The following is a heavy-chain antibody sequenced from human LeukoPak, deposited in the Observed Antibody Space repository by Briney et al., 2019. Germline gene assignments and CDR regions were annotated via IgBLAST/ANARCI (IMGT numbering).Heavy chain of an antibody. CDR2: IYNSGST. D-gene: IGHD4-23*01. CDR3: ARHAYYGAKDFDY. J-gene: IGHJ4*02. CDR1: GDSISSSSYY. Sequence: SETLSLTCIVSGDSISSSSYYWGWIRQPPGTGLEWIGGIYNSGSTHYNPSLKSRVTISVDTSKNQFSLKPSSVTAADTAVYYCARHAYYGAKDFDYWGQGTLVTVSS. V-gene: IGHV4-39*01.